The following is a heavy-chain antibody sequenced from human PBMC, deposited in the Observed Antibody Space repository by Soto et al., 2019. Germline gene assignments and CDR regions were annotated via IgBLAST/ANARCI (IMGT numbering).Heavy chain of an antibody. CDR2: FDPEDGET. Sequence: GASVKVSCKVSGYTLTELSMHWVRQAPGKGLEWMGGFDPEDGETIYAQKFQGRVTMTEDTSTDTAYMELSSLRSEDTAVYYCATDLWERGNYYYGMDVWGQGTTVTVSS. V-gene: IGHV1-24*01. J-gene: IGHJ6*02. D-gene: IGHD1-26*01. CDR3: ATDLWERGNYYYGMDV. CDR1: GYTLTELS.